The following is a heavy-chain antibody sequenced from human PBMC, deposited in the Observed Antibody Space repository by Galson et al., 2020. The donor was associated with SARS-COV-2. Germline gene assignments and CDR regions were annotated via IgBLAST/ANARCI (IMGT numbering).Heavy chain of an antibody. CDR1: GGSISRYF. D-gene: IGHD3-22*01. CDR3: AGVTNYYDSRRFPKRWVDR. V-gene: IGHV4-59*08. J-gene: IGHJ4*02. Sequence: SETLSLTCTVSGGSISRYFWSWIRQYQGKGLEWLGDIYYTGITNYNPSLKGRVTISIDTSKYQFSLKLSSVTAADTAVYYCAGVTNYYDSRRFPKRWVDRWGQGTLVTVSS. CDR2: IYYTGIT.